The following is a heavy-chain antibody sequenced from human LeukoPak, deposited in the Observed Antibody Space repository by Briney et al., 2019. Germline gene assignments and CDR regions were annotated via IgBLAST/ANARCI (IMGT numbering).Heavy chain of an antibody. D-gene: IGHD1-1*01. CDR1: GGSISSSSYY. CDR2: IYYSGST. CDR3: ARHPGTTHKYYYMDV. J-gene: IGHJ6*03. V-gene: IGHV4-39*01. Sequence: SETLSLTCTVSGGSISSSSYYWGWLRQPPGKGLEWIGSIYYSGSTYYNPSLKSRVTISVDTSKNQFSLKLSSVTAADTAVYYCARHPGTTHKYYYMDVWGKGTTVTISS.